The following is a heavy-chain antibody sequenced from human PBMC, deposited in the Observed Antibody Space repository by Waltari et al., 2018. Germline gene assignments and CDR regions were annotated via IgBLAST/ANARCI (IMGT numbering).Heavy chain of an antibody. J-gene: IGHJ3*02. Sequence: QVQLVQSGAEVKKPGSSVKVSCKASGGTFSSYAISWVRQAPGQGLEWMGGIIPILGIANYAQKFQGRVTITADEATSTAYMELSSLRAEDTAVYYCAREPGYSGSNDAFDIWGQGTMVTVSS. D-gene: IGHD5-12*01. CDR2: IIPILGIA. V-gene: IGHV1-69*04. CDR1: GGTFSSYA. CDR3: AREPGYSGSNDAFDI.